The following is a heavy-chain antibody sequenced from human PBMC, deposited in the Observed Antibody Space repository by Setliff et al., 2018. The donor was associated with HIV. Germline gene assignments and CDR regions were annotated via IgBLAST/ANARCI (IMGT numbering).Heavy chain of an antibody. Sequence: GGSLRLSCVTSGISFSDYYMSWFRQAPGKGLEWVSYISSSGSYTNYADSVKGRFTISRDNVKDSLYLQMNSLRAEDTAVYYCARDSPLSHFDYWGQGILVTVSS. J-gene: IGHJ4*02. CDR3: ARDSPLSHFDY. V-gene: IGHV3-11*05. CDR2: ISSSGSYT. CDR1: GISFSDYY.